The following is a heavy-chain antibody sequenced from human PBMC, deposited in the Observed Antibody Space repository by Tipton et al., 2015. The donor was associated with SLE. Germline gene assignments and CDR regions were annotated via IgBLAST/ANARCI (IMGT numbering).Heavy chain of an antibody. CDR2: IYPGDSDT. Sequence: QSGAEVKKPGESLKISCKASGFTFTTFWIGWVPQLPGKGLEWMGIIYPGDSDTIYSPSFQGQVTISADNSITTAFLQWNSTKASDTAMYYCARITSNGYSYGAFDIWGQGTMVTVSS. CDR3: ARITSNGYSYGAFDI. V-gene: IGHV5-51*03. J-gene: IGHJ3*02. CDR1: GFTFTTFW. D-gene: IGHD3-22*01.